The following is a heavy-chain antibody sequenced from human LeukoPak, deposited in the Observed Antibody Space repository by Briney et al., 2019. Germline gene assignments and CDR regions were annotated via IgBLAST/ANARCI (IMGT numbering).Heavy chain of an antibody. J-gene: IGHJ4*02. V-gene: IGHV3-7*05. D-gene: IGHD3-10*01. CDR1: GFTFSSYW. Sequence: LPGGSLRLSCAASGFTFSSYWMSWVRQAPGKGLEWVANIKQDGSEKFYVDSVKGRFTISRDNAKNSLYLQMNSLRAEDTAVYYCARDRGYLSFDYWGQGTLVTVSS. CDR3: ARDRGYLSFDY. CDR2: IKQDGSEK.